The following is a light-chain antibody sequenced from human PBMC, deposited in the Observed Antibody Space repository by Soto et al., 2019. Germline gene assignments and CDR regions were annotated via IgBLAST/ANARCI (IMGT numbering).Light chain of an antibody. Sequence: IVLTQSPGTLSLSPGERATLSCRASQSVSSNLAWYQQKPGQAPRLLLYGASTRATGIPDRFSGSGSGTDLTLTITSLEPEDFAVYFCHQRYNWPRVTFGQGTRLEIK. CDR2: GAS. V-gene: IGKV3-11*01. CDR3: HQRYNWPRVT. J-gene: IGKJ5*01. CDR1: QSVSSN.